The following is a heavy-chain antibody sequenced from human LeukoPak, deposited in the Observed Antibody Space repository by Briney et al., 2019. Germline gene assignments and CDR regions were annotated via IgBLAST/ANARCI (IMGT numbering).Heavy chain of an antibody. V-gene: IGHV3-33*01. Sequence: PGRSLRLSCAASGFTFSSYGMHWVRQAPGKGLEWVAVIWYDGSNKYYADSVKGRFTISRDNSKNTLYLQMNSLRAEDTAVYYCARDECEEPGYCSSTSLDYWGQGTLVTVSS. CDR1: GFTFSSYG. D-gene: IGHD2-2*01. J-gene: IGHJ4*02. CDR2: IWYDGSNK. CDR3: ARDECEEPGYCSSTSLDY.